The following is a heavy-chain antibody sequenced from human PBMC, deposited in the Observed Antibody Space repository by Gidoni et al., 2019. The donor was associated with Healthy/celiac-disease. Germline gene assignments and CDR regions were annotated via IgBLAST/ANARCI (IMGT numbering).Heavy chain of an antibody. CDR2: ISSSGSTI. CDR1: GFTFSSYE. CDR3: ARVDSGARRGAFDI. Sequence: EVQLLASGGGFVQPGGSLRLSCAASGFTFSSYEMNWVRQAPGKGLEWVSYISSSGSTIYYADSVKGRFTISRDNAKNSLYLQMNSLRAEDTAVYYCARVDSGARRGAFDIWGQGTMVTVSS. J-gene: IGHJ3*02. D-gene: IGHD1-26*01. V-gene: IGHV3-48*03.